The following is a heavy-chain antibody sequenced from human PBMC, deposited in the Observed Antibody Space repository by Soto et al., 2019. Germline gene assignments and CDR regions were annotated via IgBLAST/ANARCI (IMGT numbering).Heavy chain of an antibody. CDR2: ISGYSGNA. V-gene: IGHV1-18*04. D-gene: IGHD4-17*01. CDR3: AKRTSGTTWGESDY. CDR1: GYIFSDYG. Sequence: QVQVMQSGAEVKKPGDSVKVSCKTSGYIFSDYGINWVRQAPGQGLEWMGWISGYSGNANLAQKFQGRVTMTTDKYTRTAYMELSRLRSDDTAVYYCAKRTSGTTWGESDYWGQGTLVTVSS. J-gene: IGHJ4*02.